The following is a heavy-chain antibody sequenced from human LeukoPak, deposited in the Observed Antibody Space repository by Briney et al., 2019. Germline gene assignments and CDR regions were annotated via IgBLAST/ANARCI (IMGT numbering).Heavy chain of an antibody. CDR1: GFTFSTYA. CDR3: AKDNYDSSGYQWDY. CDR2: ISSSSSYI. D-gene: IGHD3-22*01. V-gene: IGHV3-21*06. J-gene: IGHJ4*02. Sequence: PGRSLRLSCVASGFTFSTYAMHWVRQAPGKGLEWVSSISSSSSYIYYADSVKGRFTISRDNSKNTLYLQMNSLRAEDTAVYYCAKDNYDSSGYQWDYWGQGTLVTVSS.